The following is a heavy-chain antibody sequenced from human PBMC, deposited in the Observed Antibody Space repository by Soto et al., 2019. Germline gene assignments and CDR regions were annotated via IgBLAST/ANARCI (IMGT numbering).Heavy chain of an antibody. J-gene: IGHJ6*02. D-gene: IGHD3-16*01. V-gene: IGHV1-18*01. CDR3: ALSWVTGKGGMDV. Sequence: QVQLVQSGAEVKKPGASVKVSCKASGYTFTSYGFSWVRQAPGQGLEWMGWINGYTGNTHYAQKFQGRVTMTTDTSTSTAYMELWTLISDDTAVYYCALSWVTGKGGMDVWGQGTTVTVSS. CDR2: INGYTGNT. CDR1: GYTFTSYG.